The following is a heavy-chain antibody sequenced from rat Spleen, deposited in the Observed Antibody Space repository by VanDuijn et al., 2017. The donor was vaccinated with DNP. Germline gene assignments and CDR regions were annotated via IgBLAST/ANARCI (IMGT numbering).Heavy chain of an antibody. CDR1: GFTFSNYD. J-gene: IGHJ2*01. D-gene: IGHD1-4*01. Sequence: EVQLVESGGGLVQPGRSMKLSCAASGFTFSNYDMAWVRQAPKKGLEWVATISYDGSSTNYRDSVKGRFTISRDNAKSTLYLQMDSLRSEDTATCYCASRPPPTRGPFDYWGQGVLVTVSS. CDR3: ASRPPPTRGPFDY. V-gene: IGHV5-7*01. CDR2: ISYDGSST.